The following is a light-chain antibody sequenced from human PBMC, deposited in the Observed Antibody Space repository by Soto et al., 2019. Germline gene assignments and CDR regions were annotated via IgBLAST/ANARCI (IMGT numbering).Light chain of an antibody. CDR1: QGVSDY. J-gene: IGKJ4*01. V-gene: IGKV1-9*01. Sequence: DIPLTQSPSFLSASVGDRVTITCRASQGVSDYLTWYQQKPGKAPTLLIYGASTLQSGVPSRFSGSGSGTEFTLTIHNLQPEDCATYYCHKFYAYPLTFGGGTKVEIK. CDR2: GAS. CDR3: HKFYAYPLT.